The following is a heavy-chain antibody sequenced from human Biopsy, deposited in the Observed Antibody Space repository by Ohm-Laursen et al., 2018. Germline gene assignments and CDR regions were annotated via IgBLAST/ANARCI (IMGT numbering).Heavy chain of an antibody. CDR1: GGTFSSYG. CDR3: ATKLTGYFHH. CDR2: NIPLLGTG. J-gene: IGHJ1*01. Sequence: SVNASCKAPGGTFSSYGVNWVRQAPGQGLEWLGGNIPLLGTGNYAQKFQDRVTVAADTSTSTATMELRSLRSDDTAVYYCATKLTGYFHHWGQGTLVIVSS. V-gene: IGHV1-69*06. D-gene: IGHD3-9*01.